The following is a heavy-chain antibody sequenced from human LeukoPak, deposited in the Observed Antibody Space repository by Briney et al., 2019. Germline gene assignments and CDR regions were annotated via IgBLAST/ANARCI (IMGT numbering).Heavy chain of an antibody. Sequence: GGSLRLSCAAYGSTFGSYAMSWVRQAPGKGLEWVSGISGGGVSTHYAESVKGRFTTSRDNSKSTLYLQMNSLRAEDTAVYYCAKDRNWGGTDAFDIWGQGTMVTVSS. CDR2: ISGGGVST. V-gene: IGHV3-23*01. J-gene: IGHJ3*02. D-gene: IGHD7-27*01. CDR1: GSTFGSYA. CDR3: AKDRNWGGTDAFDI.